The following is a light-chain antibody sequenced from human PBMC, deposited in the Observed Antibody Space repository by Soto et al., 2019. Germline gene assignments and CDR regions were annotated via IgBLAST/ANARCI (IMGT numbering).Light chain of an antibody. V-gene: IGKV3-20*01. Sequence: EIVMTQSPATLSVSPGERATLSCRASQNVGNNLVWYQQKPGQAPRLLIYEASTRATGIPDRFSGSGSGTDYTLTIGRLEPEDFALYYCQQYGSSPLTFGGGTKVDIK. J-gene: IGKJ4*01. CDR3: QQYGSSPLT. CDR2: EAS. CDR1: QNVGNN.